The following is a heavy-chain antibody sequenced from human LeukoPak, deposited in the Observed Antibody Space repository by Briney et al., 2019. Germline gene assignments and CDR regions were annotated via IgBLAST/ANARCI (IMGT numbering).Heavy chain of an antibody. D-gene: IGHD1-26*01. CDR3: ARHSGGAGGGTPQNIDY. Sequence: GGSLRLSCAASGFTFSDYGMHWVRQAPGKGLEWVAVIWYDGSNKYYADSVKGRFTISRDNSKNTLYLQMNSLRAEDTAVYYCARHSGGAGGGTPQNIDYWGQGTLVTVSS. CDR2: IWYDGSNK. J-gene: IGHJ4*02. CDR1: GFTFSDYG. V-gene: IGHV3-33*01.